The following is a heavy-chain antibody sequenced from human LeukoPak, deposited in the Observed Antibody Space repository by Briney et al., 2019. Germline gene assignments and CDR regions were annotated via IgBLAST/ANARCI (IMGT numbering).Heavy chain of an antibody. CDR1: GFTFNNAW. D-gene: IGHD6-19*01. J-gene: IGHJ4*02. CDR2: IKSKTDGGTT. V-gene: IGHV3-15*01. Sequence: GGSLRLSCAASGFTFNNAWMTWVRQAPGKGLEWVGRIKSKTDGGTTDYAAPVKGRFTITRDDSKTTLYLQMNSLRTEDTAVYYCTTLQWALGYWGQGTLVTVSS. CDR3: TTLQWALGY.